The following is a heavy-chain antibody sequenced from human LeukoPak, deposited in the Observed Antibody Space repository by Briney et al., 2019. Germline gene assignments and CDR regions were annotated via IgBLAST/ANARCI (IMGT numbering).Heavy chain of an antibody. V-gene: IGHV3-23*01. CDR2: ISGSGGST. Sequence: PGGSLRLSCAASGFTFSSYAMSWVRQAPGKGLEWVSAISGSGGSTYYADSVKGRFTISRDNSKNTLYLQMNSLRVEDTAVYYCANVDIVATILPMIADIWGQGTMVTVSS. J-gene: IGHJ3*02. CDR1: GFTFSSYA. D-gene: IGHD5-12*01. CDR3: ANVDIVATILPMIADI.